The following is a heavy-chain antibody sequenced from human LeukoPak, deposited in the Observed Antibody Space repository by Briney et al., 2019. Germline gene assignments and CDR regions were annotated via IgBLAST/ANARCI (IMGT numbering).Heavy chain of an antibody. Sequence: SETLSLTCAVSGGSISSSSNCWTWVRQPPGKGLEWIGEIYYSGATNYNPSLKSRVTMLLDKSNNQFSLKLNSVTAADTAVYYCARNGGNSDFDYWGQGTLVTVSS. CDR3: ARNGGNSDFDY. CDR1: GGSISSSSNC. J-gene: IGHJ4*02. CDR2: IYYSGAT. D-gene: IGHD4-23*01. V-gene: IGHV4-4*02.